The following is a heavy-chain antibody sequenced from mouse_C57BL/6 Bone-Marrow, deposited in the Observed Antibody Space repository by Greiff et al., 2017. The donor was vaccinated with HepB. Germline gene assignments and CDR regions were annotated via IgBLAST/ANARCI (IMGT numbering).Heavy chain of an antibody. V-gene: IGHV1-74*01. CDR1: GYTFTSYW. Sequence: VQLQQPGAELVKPGASVKVSCKASGYTFTSYWMHWVKQRPGQGLEWIGRIHPSDSDTNYNQKFKGKATLTVDKSSSTAYMQLSSLTSEDSAVYYWASLYYYDREYFDVWGTGTTVTVSS. J-gene: IGHJ1*03. CDR3: ASLYYYDREYFDV. D-gene: IGHD1-1*01. CDR2: IHPSDSDT.